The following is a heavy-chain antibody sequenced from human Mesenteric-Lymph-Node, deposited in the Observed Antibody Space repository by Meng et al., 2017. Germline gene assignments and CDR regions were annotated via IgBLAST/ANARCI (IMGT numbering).Heavy chain of an antibody. Sequence: SCAASGFSFSSYEMNWVRQGPGKGLEWVSYISDRGSRIYYADSVKGRFTISRDNSKNTLYLQMNSLRAEDTAVYYCSSDSSGFHDAFDIWGQGTMVTVSS. CDR3: SSDSSGFHDAFDI. CDR2: ISDRGSRI. D-gene: IGHD3-22*01. J-gene: IGHJ3*02. CDR1: GFSFSSYE. V-gene: IGHV3-48*03.